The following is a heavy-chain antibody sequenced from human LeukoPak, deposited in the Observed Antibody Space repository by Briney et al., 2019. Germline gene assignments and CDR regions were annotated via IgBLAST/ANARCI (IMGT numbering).Heavy chain of an antibody. CDR3: AREMITFGGVIVPYYFDY. Sequence: GSLRLSCVVSGFSVSNNYVSWVRQAPGKGLEWVSVIYSGNTIKYADSVKGRFTISRDNAKNSLYLQMNSLRAEDTALYYCAREMITFGGVIVPYYFDYWGQGTLVTVSS. D-gene: IGHD3-16*02. J-gene: IGHJ4*02. CDR1: GFSVSNNY. CDR2: IYSGNTI. V-gene: IGHV3-53*01.